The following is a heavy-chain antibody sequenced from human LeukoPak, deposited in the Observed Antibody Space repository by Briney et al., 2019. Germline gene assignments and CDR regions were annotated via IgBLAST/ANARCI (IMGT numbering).Heavy chain of an antibody. J-gene: IGHJ3*02. V-gene: IGHV4-31*03. Sequence: PSQTLSLTCTVSGGSISSGGYYWSWIRQHPGKGLEWIGYIYYSGSTYYNPSLKSRVTISVGTSKNQFSLKLSSVTAADTAVYYCARDSKKSYSREHDAFDIWGQGTMVTVSS. D-gene: IGHD1-26*01. CDR1: GGSISSGGYY. CDR2: IYYSGST. CDR3: ARDSKKSYSREHDAFDI.